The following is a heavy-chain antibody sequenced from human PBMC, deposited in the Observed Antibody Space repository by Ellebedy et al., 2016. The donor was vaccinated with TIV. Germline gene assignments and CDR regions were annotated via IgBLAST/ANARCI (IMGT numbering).Heavy chain of an antibody. CDR3: ARASGDDYGDYRWFDP. Sequence: PGGSLRLSCAASAFTFSSYAMHWIRQAPGKGLEWVAVISYDGSNKYYADSVKGRFTISRDNSKNTLYLQMNSLRAEDTGVYYCARASGDDYGDYRWFDPWGQGTLVTVSS. CDR2: ISYDGSNK. CDR1: AFTFSSYA. D-gene: IGHD4-17*01. V-gene: IGHV3-30*16. J-gene: IGHJ5*02.